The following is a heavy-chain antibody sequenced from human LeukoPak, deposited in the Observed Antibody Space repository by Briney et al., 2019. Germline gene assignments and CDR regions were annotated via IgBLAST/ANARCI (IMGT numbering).Heavy chain of an antibody. Sequence: SETLSLTCTVSGGSISSYYWSWIRQPAGKGLEWIGRIYTSGSTNYNPSLKSRVTMSVDTSKNQFSLNLHSVTAADTAVYYCARAALYYYSSIYHKGGALDIWGQGTMVTVSS. CDR1: GGSISSYY. D-gene: IGHD3-10*01. J-gene: IGHJ3*02. V-gene: IGHV4-4*07. CDR3: ARAALYYYSSIYHKGGALDI. CDR2: IYTSGST.